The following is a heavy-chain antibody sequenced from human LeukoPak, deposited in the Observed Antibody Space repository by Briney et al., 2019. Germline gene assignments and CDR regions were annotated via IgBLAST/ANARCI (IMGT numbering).Heavy chain of an antibody. D-gene: IGHD3-10*01. V-gene: IGHV1-2*02. J-gene: IGHJ4*02. CDR1: GYTFTDYY. CDR2: ISPDSGGT. Sequence: ASVKVSCKASGYTFTDYYIHWVRQAPGQGLEWMGWISPDSGGTHYAQKFQGRVTMTRDTSINTAYIGMSRLMSYDTAVYWCARDAISRGIIDFWGQGTLVTVSS. CDR3: ARDAISRGIIDF.